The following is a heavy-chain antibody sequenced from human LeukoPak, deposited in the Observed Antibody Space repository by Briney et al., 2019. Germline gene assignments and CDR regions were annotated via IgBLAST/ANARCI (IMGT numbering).Heavy chain of an antibody. CDR3: ARREQEYSSGWFDY. CDR1: GGSISSYY. CDR2: IYYSGST. V-gene: IGHV4-59*01. Sequence: SETLSLTCTVSGGSISSYYWSWIRQPPGKRLEWIGYIYYSGSTNYNPSLKSRVTISVDTSKNQFSLKLSSVTAADTAVYYCARREQEYSSGWFDYWGQGTLVTVSS. J-gene: IGHJ5*01. D-gene: IGHD6-19*01.